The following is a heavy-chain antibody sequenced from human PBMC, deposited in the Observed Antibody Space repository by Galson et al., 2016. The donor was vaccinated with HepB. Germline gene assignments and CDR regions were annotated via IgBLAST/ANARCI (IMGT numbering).Heavy chain of an antibody. CDR2: IWYDGSNK. D-gene: IGHD2-8*01. Sequence: YLRLSCAASGFTFGRHGMHWVRQAPGKAPECVAVIWYDGSNKYYADYVKGRFTISRDNSENTVYLQMNSLRADDTAVYYCARDRGVYVYYSYGMDVWGQGTTVAVSS. V-gene: IGHV3-33*01. CDR1: GFTFGRHG. J-gene: IGHJ6*02. CDR3: ARDRGVYVYYSYGMDV.